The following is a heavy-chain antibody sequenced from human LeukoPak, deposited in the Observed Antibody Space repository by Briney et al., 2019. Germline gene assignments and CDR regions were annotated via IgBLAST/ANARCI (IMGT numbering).Heavy chain of an antibody. CDR2: ISYDGSNK. J-gene: IGHJ4*02. CDR1: GFTFSSYA. D-gene: IGHD6-19*01. V-gene: IGHV3-30-3*01. Sequence: AGGSLRLSCAASGFTFSSYAMHWVRQAPGKGLEWVAVISYDGSNKYYADSVKGRFTISRDNSKNTLYLQMNSLRAEDTAVYYCTRDGAVAAGYFDYWGQGTLVTVSS. CDR3: TRDGAVAAGYFDY.